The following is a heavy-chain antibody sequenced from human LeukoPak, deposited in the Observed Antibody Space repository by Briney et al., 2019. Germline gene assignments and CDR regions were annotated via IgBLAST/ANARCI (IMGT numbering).Heavy chain of an antibody. CDR2: IHYSGNT. J-gene: IGHJ4*02. V-gene: IGHV4-39*01. CDR1: GGSISSSIHY. Sequence: PSETLSLTCTVSGGSISSSIHYWGWVRQSPRKGLEWIGTIHYSGNTYYNPSLERRLTISVDTSKNQFSLKLSSVTAADTAVYYCARQTGDYKSYYFDYWGQGTLVTVPS. CDR3: ARQTGDYKSYYFDY. D-gene: IGHD7-27*01.